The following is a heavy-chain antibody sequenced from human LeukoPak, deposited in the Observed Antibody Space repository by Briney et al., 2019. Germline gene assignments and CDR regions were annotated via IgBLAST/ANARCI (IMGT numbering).Heavy chain of an antibody. CDR2: MNPNSGNT. CDR3: GRSSSRKTTNWFDP. Sequence: ASVKVSCKASGYTFTSYDINGVRQPTGQGLEWMGWMNPNSGNTGYAQKFQGRVTMTRNTSISTAYMELSSLRSEDTAVYYCGRSSSRKTTNWFDPWGQGTLVTVSS. V-gene: IGHV1-8*01. D-gene: IGHD6-13*01. J-gene: IGHJ5*02. CDR1: GYTFTSYD.